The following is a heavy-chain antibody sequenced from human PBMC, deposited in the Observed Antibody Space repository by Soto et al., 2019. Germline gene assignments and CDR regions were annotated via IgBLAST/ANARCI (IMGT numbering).Heavy chain of an antibody. D-gene: IGHD3-22*01. J-gene: IGHJ4*02. CDR3: ARDYDSSGDY. CDR1: GGSISTSSYY. V-gene: IGHV4-39*01. Sequence: QLQLQESGPGLVKPSETLSLTCTVSGGSISTSSYYWGWIRQPPGKGLEWIGSIYYSGSTYYNPSPKSRVTISVDTPKNQFSLTLSSVTAADTAVYYCARDYDSSGDYWGQGTLVTVSS. CDR2: IYYSGST.